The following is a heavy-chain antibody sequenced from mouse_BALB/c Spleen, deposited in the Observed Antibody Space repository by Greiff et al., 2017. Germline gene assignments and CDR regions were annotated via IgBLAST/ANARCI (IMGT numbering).Heavy chain of an antibody. D-gene: IGHD2-4*01. CDR2: IWSGGST. CDR1: GFSLTSYG. Sequence: VKLQESGPGLVQPSQSLSITCTVSGFSLTSYGVHWVRQSPGKGLEWLGVIWSGGSTDYNAAFISRLSISKDNSKSQVFFKMNSLQADDTAIYYCARYDYDGGDVAWFAYWGQGTLVTVSA. CDR3: ARYDYDGGDVAWFAY. V-gene: IGHV2-4-1*01. J-gene: IGHJ3*01.